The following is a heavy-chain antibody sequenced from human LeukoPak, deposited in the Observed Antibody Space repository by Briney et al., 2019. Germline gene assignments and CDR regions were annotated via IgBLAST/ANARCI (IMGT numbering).Heavy chain of an antibody. Sequence: PSQTLSLTCTVSGGSISSGGYYWSWIRQPPGKGLEWIGYIYHSGSTYYNPSLKSRVTISVDTSKNQFSLKLSSVTATDTAVYYCAREYSGDGIYLSLFDCWAREPWSPSPQ. V-gene: IGHV4-30-2*01. J-gene: IGHJ4*02. D-gene: IGHD1-26*01. CDR1: GGSISSGGYY. CDR2: IYHSGST. CDR3: AREYSGDGIYLSLFDC.